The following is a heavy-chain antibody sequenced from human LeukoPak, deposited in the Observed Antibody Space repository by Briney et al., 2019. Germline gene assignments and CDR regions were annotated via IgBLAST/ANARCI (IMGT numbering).Heavy chain of an antibody. CDR3: ARGPPGYYYDSSGYLGY. J-gene: IGHJ4*02. Sequence: ASVEVSCKASGGTFSSYAISWVRQAPGQGLEWMGRIIPIFGTANYAQKFQGRVTITTDESTSTAYMELSSLRSEDTAVYYCARGPPGYYYDSSGYLGYWGQGTLVTVSS. V-gene: IGHV1-69*05. D-gene: IGHD3-22*01. CDR1: GGTFSSYA. CDR2: IIPIFGTA.